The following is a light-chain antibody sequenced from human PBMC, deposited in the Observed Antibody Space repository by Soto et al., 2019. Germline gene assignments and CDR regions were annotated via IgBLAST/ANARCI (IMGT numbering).Light chain of an antibody. Sequence: EIVLTQSPATLSLSPGERATLSCRASQSVSNYLAWYQQKPGQAPRLLIYDASNRATSIPARFSGSGSGTDFTLTISGLEPEDFAVYYCQQRSNWPSPFTFGPGTKVDIK. CDR2: DAS. CDR1: QSVSNY. J-gene: IGKJ3*01. V-gene: IGKV3-11*01. CDR3: QQRSNWPSPFT.